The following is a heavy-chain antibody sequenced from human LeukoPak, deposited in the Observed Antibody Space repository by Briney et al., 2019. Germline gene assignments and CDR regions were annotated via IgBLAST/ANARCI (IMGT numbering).Heavy chain of an antibody. D-gene: IGHD3-16*01. CDR2: IAGRGDAT. J-gene: IGHJ3*02. V-gene: IGHV3-23*01. Sequence: PGGSLRLSCAGPDFSFITYAMSWVRQAPGKGLEWVSTIAGRGDATYYADSVKGRFTISRDNAKNSLYLQMNSLRAEDTALYYCAKDFYRLGEFDAFDNWGQGTMVTVSS. CDR3: AKDFYRLGEFDAFDN. CDR1: DFSFITYA.